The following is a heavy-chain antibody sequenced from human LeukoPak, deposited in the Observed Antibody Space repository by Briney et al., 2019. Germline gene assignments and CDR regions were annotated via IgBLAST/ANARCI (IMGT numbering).Heavy chain of an antibody. V-gene: IGHV5-51*01. J-gene: IGHJ4*02. D-gene: IGHD4-17*01. CDR3: ASMPTVTAFAYFDY. Sequence: GESLKISCKASRYRFTSYWIGWVRQMPGKGLEWMGIIYPGDSDTRYSPSFQGQVTISADKSIGTAYLQWSSLKASDTAMHYCASMPTVTAFAYFDYWGQGTLVTVSS. CDR2: IYPGDSDT. CDR1: RYRFTSYW.